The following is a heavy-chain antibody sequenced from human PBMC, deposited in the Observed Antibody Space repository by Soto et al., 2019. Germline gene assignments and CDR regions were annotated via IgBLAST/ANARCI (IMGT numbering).Heavy chain of an antibody. CDR2: IKQDGSEK. J-gene: IGHJ6*02. CDR1: GFTFSSYW. V-gene: IGHV3-7*01. CDR3: VNSYYGSGSDYSGEVYYYYGMDG. D-gene: IGHD3-10*01. Sequence: GGSLRLSCAASGFTFSSYWMSWVRQAPGKGLEWVANIKQDGSEKYYVDSVKGRFTISRDNAKNSLYLQMNSLRAEDTAVYYCVNSYYGSGSDYSGEVYYYYGMDGWGQGTTVTFSS.